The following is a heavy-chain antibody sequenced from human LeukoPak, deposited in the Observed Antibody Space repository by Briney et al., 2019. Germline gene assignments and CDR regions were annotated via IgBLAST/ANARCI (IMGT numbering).Heavy chain of an antibody. CDR2: MNPNSGNT. CDR1: GYTFTSCG. J-gene: IGHJ5*02. D-gene: IGHD3-3*01. V-gene: IGHV1-8*01. Sequence: GASVKVSCKASGYTFTSCGISWVRQATGQGLEWMGWMNPNSGNTDYAQKVQGRVTMTRNTSISTAYMELSSLRSDDTAVYYCARARDFPRDYDFWSGYYRYKHWFDPWRQGTLVTVSS. CDR3: ARARDFPRDYDFWSGYYRYKHWFDP.